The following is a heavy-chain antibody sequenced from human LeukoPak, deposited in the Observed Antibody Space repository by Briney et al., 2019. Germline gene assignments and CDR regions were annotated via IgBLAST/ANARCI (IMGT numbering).Heavy chain of an antibody. CDR3: ARDPGLVVVPAANNWFDP. J-gene: IGHJ5*02. D-gene: IGHD2-2*01. CDR2: INPNSGGT. Sequence: ASVKVSCKASGYTFTGYYMHWVRQAPGQGLEWMGRINPNSGGTNYAQKLQGRVTMTRDTSISTAYMELSRLRSDDTAVYYCARDPGLVVVPAANNWFDPWGQGTLATVSS. CDR1: GYTFTGYY. V-gene: IGHV1-2*06.